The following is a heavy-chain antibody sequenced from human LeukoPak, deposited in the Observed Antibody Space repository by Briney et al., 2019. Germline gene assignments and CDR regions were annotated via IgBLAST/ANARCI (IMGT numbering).Heavy chain of an antibody. CDR1: GGSFSGYY. CDR3: ARVPPRGWGWFDP. J-gene: IGHJ5*02. D-gene: IGHD3-16*01. CDR2: INHSGST. V-gene: IGHV4-34*01. Sequence: SETLSLTCGVYGGSFSGYYWSWIRQPPGKGLEWIGEINHSGSTNYNPSLKSRVTISVDTSKNQFSLKLSSVTAADTAVYYCARVPPRGWGWFDPWGQGTLVTVSS.